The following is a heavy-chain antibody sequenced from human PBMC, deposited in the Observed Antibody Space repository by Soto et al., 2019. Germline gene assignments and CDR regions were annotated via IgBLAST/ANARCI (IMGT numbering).Heavy chain of an antibody. D-gene: IGHD3-3*01. CDR1: GGSISSGGYY. J-gene: IGHJ6*02. CDR2: IYYSGST. CDR3: ARGGITIFFSYYSGMDV. V-gene: IGHV4-31*03. Sequence: SETLSLTCTVSGGSISSGGYYWSWIRQHPGKGLEWIGYIYYSGSTYYNPSLKSRVTISVDTSKNQFSLKLSSVTAADTAVYYCARGGITIFFSYYSGMDVWGQGTTVTVAS.